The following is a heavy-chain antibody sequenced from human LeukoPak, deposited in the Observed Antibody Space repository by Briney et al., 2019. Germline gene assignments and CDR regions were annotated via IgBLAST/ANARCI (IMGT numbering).Heavy chain of an antibody. CDR2: IIPIFGTA. D-gene: IGHD1-26*01. CDR3: ARGLSSGSYYYYYMDV. V-gene: IGHV1-69*13. J-gene: IGHJ6*03. CDR1: GGTFSSYA. Sequence: SVKVSCKASGGTFSSYAISWVRQAPGQGLEWMGGIIPIFGTANYAQKFQGRVTITADESTSTAYMELSSLRSEDTAVYYCARGLSSGSYYYYYMDVWGKGTTVTVSS.